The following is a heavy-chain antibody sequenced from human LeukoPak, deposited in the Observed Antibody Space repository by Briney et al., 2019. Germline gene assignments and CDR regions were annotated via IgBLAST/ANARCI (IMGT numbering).Heavy chain of an antibody. CDR3: ARGWYYYDSSGYYPPFVY. Sequence: SETLSLTCTVSGGSISSYYWSWIRQPPGKGLEWIGYIHYSGSTNYNPSLKSRVTISVDTSKNQFSLKLSSVTAADTAVYYCARGWYYYDSSGYYPPFVYWGQGTLVTVSS. V-gene: IGHV4-59*01. D-gene: IGHD3-22*01. CDR2: IHYSGST. CDR1: GGSISSYY. J-gene: IGHJ4*02.